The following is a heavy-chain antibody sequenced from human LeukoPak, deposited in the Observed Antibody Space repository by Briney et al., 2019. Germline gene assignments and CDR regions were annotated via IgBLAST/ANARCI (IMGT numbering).Heavy chain of an antibody. J-gene: IGHJ3*02. CDR1: GFTFSSYS. Sequence: GGSLRLSCAASGFTFSSYSMTWVRQAPGEGLEWVSSISSSSSYIYYADSVKGRFTISRDNAKNSLYLQMNSLRAEDTAVYYCARSQYYYDSSGLDAFDIWGQGTMVTVSS. V-gene: IGHV3-21*01. D-gene: IGHD3-22*01. CDR3: ARSQYYYDSSGLDAFDI. CDR2: ISSSSSYI.